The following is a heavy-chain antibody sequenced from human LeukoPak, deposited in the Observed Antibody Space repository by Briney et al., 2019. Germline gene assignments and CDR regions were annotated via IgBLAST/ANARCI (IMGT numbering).Heavy chain of an antibody. J-gene: IGHJ4*02. CDR2: INPNSGET. Sequence: ASVKVSCKASGYTFTAYYMHWVRQAPGQGLEWMGWINPNSGETNSAQKFQGRVTMTGDTSISTAYMELRRVTSDDTAVYYCARVRDYSNTERGFDYWGQGTLVTVSS. CDR1: GYTFTAYY. D-gene: IGHD4-11*01. CDR3: ARVRDYSNTERGFDY. V-gene: IGHV1-2*02.